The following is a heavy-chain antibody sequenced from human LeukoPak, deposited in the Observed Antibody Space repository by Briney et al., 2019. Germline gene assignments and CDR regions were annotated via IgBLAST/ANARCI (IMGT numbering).Heavy chain of an antibody. Sequence: SETLSLTCSVSGDSVSSSPYYWGWIRQPPGKGLEWIGNTFSTSTLYNASLRSRVTTLVDTSKNQFSLKLTSATAADTAIYYCARYKFHNYFDPWGQGTLVVVSS. V-gene: IGHV4-61*01. CDR1: GDSVSSSPYY. CDR3: ARYKFHNYFDP. J-gene: IGHJ5*02. D-gene: IGHD5-24*01. CDR2: TFSTST.